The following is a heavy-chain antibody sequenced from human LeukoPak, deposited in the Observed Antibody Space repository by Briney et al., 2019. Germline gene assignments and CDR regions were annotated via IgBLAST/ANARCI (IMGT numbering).Heavy chain of an antibody. CDR1: GFTFSIYS. Sequence: GGSLRLSCAASGFTFSIYSMNWVRQAPGRGLEWVSSISSSSSSIYYADSVKGRFTISRDNSKNTLYLQMNSLRAEDTAVYYCAKVIPARGSGSYTYYYGMDVWGKGTTVTVSS. CDR3: AKVIPARGSGSYTYYYGMDV. V-gene: IGHV3-21*04. J-gene: IGHJ6*04. D-gene: IGHD3-10*01. CDR2: ISSSSSSI.